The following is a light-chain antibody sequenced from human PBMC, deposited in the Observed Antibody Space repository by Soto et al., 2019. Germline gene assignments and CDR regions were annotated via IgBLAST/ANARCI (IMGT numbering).Light chain of an antibody. V-gene: IGKV3-20*01. CDR3: QQYNNWPPWT. J-gene: IGKJ1*01. Sequence: EIVLTQSPGTLSLSPGERATLSCRASQSVSSSYLAWYQHKPGQAPRLLIYGASSRATGIPDRFSGSGSGTEFTLTISRLEPEDFAVYYCQQYNNWPPWTFGQGTKVDNK. CDR2: GAS. CDR1: QSVSSSY.